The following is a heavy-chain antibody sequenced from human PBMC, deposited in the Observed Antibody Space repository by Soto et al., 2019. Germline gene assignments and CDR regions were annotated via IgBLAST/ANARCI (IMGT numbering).Heavy chain of an antibody. Sequence: PGGSLRLSCAASGFTFSSYAMSWVRQAPGKGLEWVSAISGSGGSTYYADFVKGRFTISRDNSKNTLYLQMNSLRAEDTAVYYCAKMLGGYLNHYYYYGMYVWGQGTTVPVSS. CDR3: AKMLGGYLNHYYYYGMYV. J-gene: IGHJ6*02. CDR1: GFTFSSYA. D-gene: IGHD2-21*02. CDR2: ISGSGGST. V-gene: IGHV3-23*01.